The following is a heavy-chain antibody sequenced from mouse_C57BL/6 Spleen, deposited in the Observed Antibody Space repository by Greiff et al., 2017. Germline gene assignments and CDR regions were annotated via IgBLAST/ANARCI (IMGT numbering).Heavy chain of an antibody. D-gene: IGHD2-13*01. CDR1: GYTFTSYW. Sequence: VQLQQSGAELAKPGASVKLSCKASGYTFTSYWMHWVKQRPGQGLEWIGYINPSSGYTKYNQKFKDKATLTADKSPSTAYMQLSSLTYEDSAVYYCARKERLDGYYFDYWGQGTTLTVSS. CDR3: ARKERLDGYYFDY. J-gene: IGHJ2*01. V-gene: IGHV1-7*01. CDR2: INPSSGYT.